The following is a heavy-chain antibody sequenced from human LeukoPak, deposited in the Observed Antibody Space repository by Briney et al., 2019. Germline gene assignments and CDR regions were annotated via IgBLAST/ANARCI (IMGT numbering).Heavy chain of an antibody. CDR2: ITSPGSYT. D-gene: IGHD1-1*01. J-gene: IGHJ4*02. CDR1: GFTFSDYY. CDR3: ASVRDNFPVY. Sequence: GGSLRLFCAASGFTFSDYYMSWIRHAPGKGLEWGSYITSPGSYTNYADSAKGRFTISRDNAKKSLYPQMHSLRAEDTAAYCCASVRDNFPVYWGQGTLVTVSS. V-gene: IGHV3-11*03.